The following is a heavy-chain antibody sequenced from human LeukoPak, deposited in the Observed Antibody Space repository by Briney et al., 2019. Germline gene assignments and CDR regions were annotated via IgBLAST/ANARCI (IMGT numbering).Heavy chain of an antibody. V-gene: IGHV1-2*02. CDR3: ARDLFLEYSSPYYYYYYGMDV. J-gene: IGHJ6*02. CDR1: GYTFTGYY. D-gene: IGHD6-6*01. Sequence: ASVKVSCKASGYTFTGYYMHWVRQAPGQGLEWMGWINPNSVGTNYAQKFQGRVTMTRDTSISTAYMEPSRLRSDDTAVYYCARDLFLEYSSPYYYYYYGMDVWGQGTTVTVSS. CDR2: INPNSVGT.